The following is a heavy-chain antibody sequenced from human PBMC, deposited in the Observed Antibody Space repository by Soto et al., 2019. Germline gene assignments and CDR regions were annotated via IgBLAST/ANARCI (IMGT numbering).Heavy chain of an antibody. CDR2: MYYSGST. CDR1: GGSINSGGYY. D-gene: IGHD6-13*01. J-gene: IGHJ4*02. V-gene: IGHV4-31*03. Sequence: SETLSLTCTVSGGSINSGGYYWNWIRHHPGKGLEWIGYMYYSGSTYYKPFLRSRVIISADTSENHFSLKLSSVTAADTAVYFCARGYRQSGYSSSWVFDYWGRGTLVTVSS. CDR3: ARGYRQSGYSSSWVFDY.